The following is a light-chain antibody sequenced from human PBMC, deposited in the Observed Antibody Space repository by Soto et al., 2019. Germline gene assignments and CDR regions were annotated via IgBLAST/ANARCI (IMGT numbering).Light chain of an antibody. CDR3: QQRSNWPPSIT. Sequence: EIVLAQSPGTLSVSPVERAALCCRASHSVSSSYLAWYQQKPGQAPRLLIYDASDRATGIPARFSGSGSGTDFTLTISSLEPEDFAVYYCQQRSNWPPSITFGQGTRLEIK. CDR1: HSVSSSY. CDR2: DAS. J-gene: IGKJ5*01. V-gene: IGKV3D-20*02.